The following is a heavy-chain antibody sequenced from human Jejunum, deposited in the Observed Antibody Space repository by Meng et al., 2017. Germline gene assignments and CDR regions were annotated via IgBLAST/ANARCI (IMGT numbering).Heavy chain of an antibody. D-gene: IGHD2-21*02. CDR2: VYYTGRT. Sequence: QLQVQESGPGLVKPSETQSLTCTVSGGSINTNTYYWDWIRQPPGKGMEWIGSVYYTGRTFYNPSLKSRVTISLDTSKNQFSLNLRSVAAADTAVYYCARAKVTPMGYWFDPWGQGTLVTVSS. V-gene: IGHV4-39*01. CDR1: GGSINTNTYY. CDR3: ARAKVTPMGYWFDP. J-gene: IGHJ5*02.